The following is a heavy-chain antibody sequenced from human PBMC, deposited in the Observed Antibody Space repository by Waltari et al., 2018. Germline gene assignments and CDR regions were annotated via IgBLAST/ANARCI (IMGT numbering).Heavy chain of an antibody. CDR1: GGSISSGGYY. V-gene: IGHV4-31*03. Sequence: QVQLQESGPGLVKASETLSLTCTVSGGSISSGGYYWSWIRQHPGKGLEWIGYIYYTGRTDYNPSLKSRVSISVGTSKNQFSLKLSSVTAADTAVYYCATNHYGTGKGWFDPWGQGTPVTVSS. D-gene: IGHD3-10*01. CDR3: ATNHYGTGKGWFDP. CDR2: IYYTGRT. J-gene: IGHJ5*02.